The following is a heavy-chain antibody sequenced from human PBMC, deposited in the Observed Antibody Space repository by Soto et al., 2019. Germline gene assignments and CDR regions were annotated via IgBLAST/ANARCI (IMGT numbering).Heavy chain of an antibody. Sequence: QVQLVQSGGGLVQPGRSLRLSCEASGFDFSYYGLHWVRQTPGKGLEWVAFITYEGSYTDHLDSVKGRFTVSRDNANNMLYLQMDSLRPEDTAVYYCAKDVTVAGAPFYNTGLDVWGQGTTVTVSS. CDR2: ITYEGSYT. V-gene: IGHV3-30*18. CDR1: GFDFSYYG. J-gene: IGHJ6*02. D-gene: IGHD6-19*01. CDR3: AKDVTVAGAPFYNTGLDV.